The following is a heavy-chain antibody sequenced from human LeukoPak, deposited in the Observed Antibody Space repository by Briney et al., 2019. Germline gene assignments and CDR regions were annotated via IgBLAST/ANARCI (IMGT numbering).Heavy chain of an antibody. V-gene: IGHV3-48*04. CDR2: ISSSGSSI. Sequence: GGSLRLSCAASGFTFSSYSMNWVRQAPGKGLEWVSYISSSGSSIYYADSVKGRFTISRDNAKNSLYLQMNSLRAEDTAVYYCARDRSTMPNWGQGSLVTVSS. J-gene: IGHJ4*02. CDR1: GFTFSSYS. CDR3: ARDRSTMPN. D-gene: IGHD5-24*01.